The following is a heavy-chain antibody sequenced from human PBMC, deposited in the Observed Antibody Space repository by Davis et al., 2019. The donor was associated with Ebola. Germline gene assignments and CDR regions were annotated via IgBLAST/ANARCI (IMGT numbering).Heavy chain of an antibody. J-gene: IGHJ6*03. Sequence: GGSLRLSCAASGFTFSSYGMHWVRQAPGKGLEWVAVISYDGSNKYYADSVKGRFTISRDNSKNTLYLQMNSLRAEDTAVYYCAKEGVPATKLLYYYYYMDVWGKGTTVTVSS. D-gene: IGHD2-2*01. CDR2: ISYDGSNK. CDR3: AKEGVPATKLLYYYYYMDV. V-gene: IGHV3-30*18. CDR1: GFTFSSYG.